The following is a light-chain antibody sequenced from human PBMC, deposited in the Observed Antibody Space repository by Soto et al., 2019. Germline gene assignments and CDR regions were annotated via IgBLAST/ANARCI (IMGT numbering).Light chain of an antibody. V-gene: IGKV3-20*01. CDR3: QQFSSYTLT. CDR2: DES. CDR1: QTVRNIY. J-gene: IGKJ4*01. Sequence: EFVLTQSPGTLYLSPWARAALSCRASQTVRNIYLAWYQQKPGQAPRILIYDESSRATGIPDRFSVGGSGTDSTLTISRLEIEDVAVYYCQQFSSYTLTFGGGTKVDIK.